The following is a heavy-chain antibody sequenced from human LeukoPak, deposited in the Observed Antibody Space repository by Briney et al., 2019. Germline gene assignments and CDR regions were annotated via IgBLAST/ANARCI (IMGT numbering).Heavy chain of an antibody. CDR2: IWYDGSNK. V-gene: IGHV3-33*01. J-gene: IGHJ6*02. CDR1: GFTFSDYT. CDR3: ARDLVGPYSSGWYRGGYGMDV. D-gene: IGHD6-19*01. Sequence: GGSLRLSCAASGFTFSDYTIHWVRQAPGKGLEWVAVIWYDGSNKYYADSVKGRFTISRDNSKNTLYLQMNSLRAEDTAVYYCARDLVGPYSSGWYRGGYGMDVWGQGTTVTVSS.